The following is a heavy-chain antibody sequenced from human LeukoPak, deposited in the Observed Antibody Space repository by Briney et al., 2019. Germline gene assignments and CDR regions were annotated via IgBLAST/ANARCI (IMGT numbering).Heavy chain of an antibody. CDR3: ARENRDPAGYYYGMDV. Sequence: PGGSLRLSCAASGFIFNSYAMHWVRQAPGRGLEYVSAITSSGNNTFYADSVKGRFTISRDNSKNTLYLQMGSLRAEDTAVYYCARENRDPAGYYYGMDVWGQGTTVTVSS. V-gene: IGHV3-64*02. D-gene: IGHD1-14*01. J-gene: IGHJ6*02. CDR2: ITSSGNNT. CDR1: GFIFNSYA.